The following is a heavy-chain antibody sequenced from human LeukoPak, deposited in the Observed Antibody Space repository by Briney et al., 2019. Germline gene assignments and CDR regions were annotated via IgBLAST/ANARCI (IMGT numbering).Heavy chain of an antibody. V-gene: IGHV3-23*01. D-gene: IGHD3-10*01. Sequence: GGSLGLSGGASGFTFSTYAISWVRQAPGKGLEWVSAITGDGDTTFYADSVKGRFTISRDNSKNTLFLQMNTLRAEDTAVYYCAKRSGAGRCMDVWGQGTTVIVSS. J-gene: IGHJ6*02. CDR2: ITGDGDTT. CDR1: GFTFSTYA. CDR3: AKRSGAGRCMDV.